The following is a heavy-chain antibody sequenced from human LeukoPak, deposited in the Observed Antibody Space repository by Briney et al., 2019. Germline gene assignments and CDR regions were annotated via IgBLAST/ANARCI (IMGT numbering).Heavy chain of an antibody. J-gene: IGHJ5*02. CDR2: VSHSAST. D-gene: IGHD1-26*01. V-gene: IGHV4-38-2*02. Sequence: SETLSLTCTVSRYSISSGYYWGWVRQPPGKGLEWIASVSHSASTYYSPSLMSRVTISIDTSKNQFSLNLSSVTAADTAVYYCARDQGRENWFDPWGQGTLVTVSS. CDR3: ARDQGRENWFDP. CDR1: RYSISSGYY.